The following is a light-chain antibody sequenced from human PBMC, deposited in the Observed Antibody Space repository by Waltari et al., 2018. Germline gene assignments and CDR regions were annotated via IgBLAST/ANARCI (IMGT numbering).Light chain of an antibody. V-gene: IGLV2-14*03. J-gene: IGLJ3*02. CDR1: SSYVGTYNS. Sequence: QSALTQPASVSGSPGQSIPISCTGTSSYVGTYNSLSWYQQNPGKAPKLLIYDVSSRPSGVSYRFSGSKSGNTASLTISGLQAEDEADYYCSSYITTNTLELFGGGTSLTVL. CDR3: SSYITTNTLEL. CDR2: DVS.